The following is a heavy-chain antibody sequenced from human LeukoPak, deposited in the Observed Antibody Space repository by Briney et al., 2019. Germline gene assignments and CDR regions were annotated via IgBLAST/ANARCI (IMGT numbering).Heavy chain of an antibody. Sequence: PSETLSLTCAVYGVSFSGYYWSWIRQPPGKGLEWIGEINHSGSTNYNPSLKSRVTISVDTSKNQFSLKLSTVTAADTAVYYCARGHDYGVAWFQHWGQGTLVTVSS. CDR2: INHSGST. CDR1: GVSFSGYY. CDR3: ARGHDYGVAWFQH. J-gene: IGHJ1*01. D-gene: IGHD4-17*01. V-gene: IGHV4-34*01.